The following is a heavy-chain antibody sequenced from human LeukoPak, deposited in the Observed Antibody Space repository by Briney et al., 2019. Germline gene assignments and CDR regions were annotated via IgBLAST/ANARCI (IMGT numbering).Heavy chain of an antibody. V-gene: IGHV3-23*01. Sequence: GGSLRLSCAASGFTFSSYARSWVRQAPGKGLEWVSSISGSGGSTSYADSVKGRFTISRDNSKNTLFLQMNSLRVEDTAIYYCAKDGVETYGGVSFFDYWGQGTLVTVSS. CDR1: GFTFSSYA. CDR3: AKDGVETYGGVSFFDY. CDR2: ISGSGGST. J-gene: IGHJ4*02. D-gene: IGHD4-23*01.